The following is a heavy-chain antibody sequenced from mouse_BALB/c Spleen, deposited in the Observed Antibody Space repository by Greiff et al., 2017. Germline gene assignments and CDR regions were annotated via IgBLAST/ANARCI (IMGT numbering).Heavy chain of an antibody. CDR3: AKYDYDGHYFDY. CDR1: GYSFTGYY. D-gene: IGHD2-4*01. V-gene: IGHV1-31*01. J-gene: IGHJ2*01. Sequence: EVMLVESGPELVKPGASVKISCKASGYSFTGYYMHWVKQSHVKSLEWIGRINPYNGATSYNQNFKDKASLTVDKSSSTAYMELHSLTSEDSAVYYCAKYDYDGHYFDYWGQGTTLTVSS. CDR2: INPYNGAT.